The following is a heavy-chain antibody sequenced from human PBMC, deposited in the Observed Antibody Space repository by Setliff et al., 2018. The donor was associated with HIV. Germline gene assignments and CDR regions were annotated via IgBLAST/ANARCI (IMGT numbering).Heavy chain of an antibody. V-gene: IGHV3-74*01. CDR3: ARIPGYSSGWVNYYYMDV. CDR2: INTDGSNT. Sequence: PGGSLRLSCAASGFTFSNYWMHWVRQAPGKGLVWVSCINTDGSNTSYADSVKGRFTISRDNAKNTLYLQTNSLRAEDTAVYYCARIPGYSSGWVNYYYMDVWGKGTTVTVSS. CDR1: GFTFSNYW. D-gene: IGHD6-19*01. J-gene: IGHJ6*03.